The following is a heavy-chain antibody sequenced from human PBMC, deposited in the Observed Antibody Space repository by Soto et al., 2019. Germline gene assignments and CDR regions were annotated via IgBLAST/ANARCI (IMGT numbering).Heavy chain of an antibody. D-gene: IGHD1-7*01. Sequence: QVQLQESGPGLVKPSQTLSLTCAISGDSVSSNSAAWNWIRLSPSRGLEWLARTYYRSRWYNDYAVSVRSRINVNTDTSKNQLSLQLTSVTPEDTAVYYCAGTTSHQWYYMDVWGKGTTVTVSS. V-gene: IGHV6-1*01. CDR1: GDSVSSNSAA. CDR3: AGTTSHQWYYMDV. CDR2: TYYRSRWYN. J-gene: IGHJ6*03.